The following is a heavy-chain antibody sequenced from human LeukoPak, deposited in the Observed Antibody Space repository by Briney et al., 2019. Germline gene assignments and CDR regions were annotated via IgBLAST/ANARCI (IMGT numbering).Heavy chain of an antibody. CDR1: GGTFSSYA. J-gene: IGHJ2*01. Sequence: ASVKVSCKASGGTFSSYAISWVRQAPGQGLEWMGRIIPILGIANYAQKFQGRVTITADKSTSTAYMELSSLRSEDTAVYYCARRADSSGWYGTENWYFDLWGRGTLVTVSS. CDR3: ARRADSSGWYGTENWYFDL. V-gene: IGHV1-69*04. D-gene: IGHD6-19*01. CDR2: IIPILGIA.